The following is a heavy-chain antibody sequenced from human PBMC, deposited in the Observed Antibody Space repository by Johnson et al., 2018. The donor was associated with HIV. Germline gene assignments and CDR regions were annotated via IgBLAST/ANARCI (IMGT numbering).Heavy chain of an antibody. D-gene: IGHD1-26*01. V-gene: IGHV3-30*03. CDR2: ISYDGGNK. J-gene: IGHJ3*02. CDR1: GFTFSSYG. CDR3: ARGSGSYYSNAFDI. Sequence: QVQLVESGGGVVQPGRSLRLSCAASGFTFSSYGMHWVRQAPGKGLEWVAVISYDGGNKYYADSVKGRFTISRDNSKNTLYLQMNSLRAEDTALYCCARGSGSYYSNAFDIWGQGTMVTVSS.